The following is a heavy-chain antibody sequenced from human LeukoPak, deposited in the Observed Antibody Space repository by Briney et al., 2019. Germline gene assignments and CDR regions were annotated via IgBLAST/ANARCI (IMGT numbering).Heavy chain of an antibody. Sequence: GGSLRLSCAASGFSLSSYAMSWVRQAPGKGLEWVSAISGSGGSTYYADSVKGRFTISRDNSKNTLYLQMNSLRAEDTAVYYCAKGSQFEMDDFEYWGQGTLVTVSS. D-gene: IGHD3-10*01. CDR2: ISGSGGST. CDR3: AKGSQFEMDDFEY. CDR1: GFSLSSYA. J-gene: IGHJ4*02. V-gene: IGHV3-23*01.